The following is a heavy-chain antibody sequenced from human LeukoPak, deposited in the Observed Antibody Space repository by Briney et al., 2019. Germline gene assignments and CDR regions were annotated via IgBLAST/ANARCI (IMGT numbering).Heavy chain of an antibody. CDR1: GYTFTGYY. J-gene: IGHJ4*02. CDR3: ERFRAARLTRFAY. V-gene: IGHV1-2*02. CDR2: INPNSGGT. Sequence: ASVKVSCKASGYTFTGYYMHWVRQAPGQGLEWMGWINPNSGGTNYAQKFQGRVTMTRDTSISTAYLELSRLRSDDTAVYYCERFRAARLTRFAYWGQATLVTVSS. D-gene: IGHD6-6*01.